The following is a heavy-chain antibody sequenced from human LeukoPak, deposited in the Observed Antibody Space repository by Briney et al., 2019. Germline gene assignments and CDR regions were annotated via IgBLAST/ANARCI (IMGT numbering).Heavy chain of an antibody. V-gene: IGHV3-53*01. J-gene: IGHJ5*02. D-gene: IGHD4-23*01. Sequence: GGSLRLSCAASGFTVSSNYMSWVRQAPGKGLEWASVIYSGGSTYYSDSVKGRFTISRDYSKNTLYLQMNSLRAEDTAVYFCARDKDGGWFDPWGQGTLVTVSS. CDR1: GFTVSSNY. CDR3: ARDKDGGWFDP. CDR2: IYSGGST.